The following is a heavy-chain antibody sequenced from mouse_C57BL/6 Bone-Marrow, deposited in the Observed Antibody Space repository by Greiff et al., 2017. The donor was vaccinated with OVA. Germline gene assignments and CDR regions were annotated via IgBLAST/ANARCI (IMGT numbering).Heavy chain of an antibody. CDR3: AREDLLRDYFDY. D-gene: IGHD1-1*01. V-gene: IGHV1-64*01. J-gene: IGHJ2*01. CDR1: GYTFTSYW. CDR2: IHPNSGST. Sequence: VQLQQPGAELVKPGASVKLSCKASGYTFTSYWMHWVKQRPGQGLEWIGMIHPNSGSTNYNEKFKSKATLTVDKSSSTAYMQLSSLTSEDSAVYYCAREDLLRDYFDYWGQGTTLTVSS.